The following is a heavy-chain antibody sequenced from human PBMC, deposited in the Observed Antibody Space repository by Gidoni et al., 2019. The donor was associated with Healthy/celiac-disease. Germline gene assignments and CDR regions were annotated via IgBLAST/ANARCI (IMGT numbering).Heavy chain of an antibody. CDR3: ARATRYGDYESYYYYYGMDV. CDR2: IGTAGDT. V-gene: IGHV3-13*04. J-gene: IGHJ6*02. D-gene: IGHD4-17*01. Sequence: EVQLVESVGGLVQPGGSLRLSCAASGFTFSSYDMHWVRQATGKGLEWVSAIGTAGDTYYPGSVKGRFTIPRENAKNSLYLQMNSLRAGDTAVYYCARATRYGDYESYYYYYGMDVWGQGTTVTVSS. CDR1: GFTFSSYD.